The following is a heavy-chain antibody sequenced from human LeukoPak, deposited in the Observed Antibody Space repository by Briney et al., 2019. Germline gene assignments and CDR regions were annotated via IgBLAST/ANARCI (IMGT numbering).Heavy chain of an antibody. Sequence: ASVKVPCKASGYTFTGYYMHWVRQAPGQGLEWMGRINPNSGGTNYAQKFQGRVTMTRDTSISTAYMELSRLRSDDTAVYYCARLPVSSIAARPAYWGQGTLVTVSS. CDR2: INPNSGGT. D-gene: IGHD6-6*01. J-gene: IGHJ4*02. CDR1: GYTFTGYY. CDR3: ARLPVSSIAARPAY. V-gene: IGHV1-2*06.